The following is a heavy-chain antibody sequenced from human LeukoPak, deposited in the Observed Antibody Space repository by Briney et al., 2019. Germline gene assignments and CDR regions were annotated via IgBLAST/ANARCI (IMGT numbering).Heavy chain of an antibody. CDR3: ARDPYSSSSSEVFPQPS. CDR1: GFTFSSYS. D-gene: IGHD6-6*01. Sequence: PGGSLRLSCAASGFTFSSYSMNWVRQAPGKGLEWVSSISSSSSYIYYADSVKGRFTISRDNAKNSLYLQMNSLRAEDTAVYYCARDPYSSSSSEVFPQPSWGQGTLVTVSS. V-gene: IGHV3-21*01. J-gene: IGHJ5*02. CDR2: ISSSSSYI.